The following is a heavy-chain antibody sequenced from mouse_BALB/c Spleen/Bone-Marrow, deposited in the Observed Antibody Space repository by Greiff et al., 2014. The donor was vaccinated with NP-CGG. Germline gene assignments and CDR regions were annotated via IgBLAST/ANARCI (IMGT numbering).Heavy chain of an antibody. Sequence: VQLKESGGDLVKPGGSLKLSCATSGFTFSSYGLSWVRPTPDKRLGWGATLSSGGSYTYYPDSVKGRFTISRDNAKNTLYLQMSSLKSEDTAMYYCARQGPYGNYGGFAYWGQGTLVTVSA. CDR3: ARQGPYGNYGGFAY. CDR2: LSSGGSYT. J-gene: IGHJ3*01. V-gene: IGHV5-6*01. D-gene: IGHD2-10*02. CDR1: GFTFSSYG.